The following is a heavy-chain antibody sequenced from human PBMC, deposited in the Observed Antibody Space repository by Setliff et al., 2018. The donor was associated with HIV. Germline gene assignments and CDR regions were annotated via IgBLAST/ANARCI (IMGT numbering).Heavy chain of an antibody. V-gene: IGHV3-30*04. D-gene: IGHD3-16*01. Sequence: PGGSLRLSCAASGFTFNNYAIHWVRQAPGKGLEWVALISYDGTYKYYAESVKGRFTISRDNSRNTLYLQMNSLRTEDTAVYYCAKDWGSRLSYSFYYIDVWGKGTTVTVSS. CDR1: GFTFNNYA. CDR3: AKDWGSRLSYSFYYIDV. J-gene: IGHJ6*03. CDR2: ISYDGTYK.